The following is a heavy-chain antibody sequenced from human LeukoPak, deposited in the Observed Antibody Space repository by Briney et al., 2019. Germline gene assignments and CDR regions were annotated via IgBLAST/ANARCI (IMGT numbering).Heavy chain of an antibody. CDR3: ARGYYDSSAKDAFDI. J-gene: IGHJ3*02. CDR1: GNSYW. Sequence: GESLKISCKGSGNSYWIAWVRQMPGKGLEWMGIIYPGDSDTRYSPSFQGQVTISADKSISTAYLQWSSLKASDTAMYYCARGYYDSSAKDAFDIWGQGTMVTVSS. D-gene: IGHD3-22*01. V-gene: IGHV5-51*01. CDR2: IYPGDSDT.